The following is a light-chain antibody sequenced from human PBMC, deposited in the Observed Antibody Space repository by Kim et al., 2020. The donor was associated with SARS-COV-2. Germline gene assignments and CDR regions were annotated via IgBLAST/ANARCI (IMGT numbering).Light chain of an antibody. CDR2: RDN. J-gene: IGLJ3*02. V-gene: IGLV10-54*01. CDR3: SAWDISLDAWV. CDR1: SNNVGYQG. Sequence: QAVLTQPPSVSKDLRQTATLTCTGNSNNVGYQGAAWLQQHQGHPPKLLSHRDNNRPSGVSERLSASRSGSTAYLTITGLQPEDEADYYCSAWDISLDAWVFGGGTKLTVL.